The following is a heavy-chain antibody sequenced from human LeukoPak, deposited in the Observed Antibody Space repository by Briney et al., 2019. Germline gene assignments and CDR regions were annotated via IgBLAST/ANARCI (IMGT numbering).Heavy chain of an antibody. CDR3: AKELPTLIDSYMDV. D-gene: IGHD2/OR15-2a*01. Sequence: GGSLRLSCAASGFRFSNYVMTWIRQAPGKGLEWVSTMSGSGGTTYYADSVKGRFTISRDNSKNTLYLQMSSLRAQDTAVYFCAKELPTLIDSYMDVWGKGTTVTLSS. V-gene: IGHV3-23*01. CDR1: GFRFSNYV. CDR2: MSGSGGTT. J-gene: IGHJ6*03.